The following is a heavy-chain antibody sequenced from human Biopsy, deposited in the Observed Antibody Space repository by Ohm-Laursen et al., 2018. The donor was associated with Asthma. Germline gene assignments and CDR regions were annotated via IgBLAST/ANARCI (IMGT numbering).Heavy chain of an antibody. CDR3: ARTYYDFLTGQVNDVFAI. Sequence: SSVKVSCKASGYTFINYAIHWVRQAPGQRLEWMGWINAGNGNTKYSQKFQGRVTITRDTSASTAYMDLSSLRSEDTAVYYCARTYYDFLTGQVNDVFAIWGQGTVVTVSS. D-gene: IGHD3-9*01. CDR2: INAGNGNT. CDR1: GYTFINYA. J-gene: IGHJ3*02. V-gene: IGHV1-3*01.